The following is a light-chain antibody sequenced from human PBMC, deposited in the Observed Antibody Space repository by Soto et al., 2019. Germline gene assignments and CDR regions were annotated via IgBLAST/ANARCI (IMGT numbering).Light chain of an antibody. CDR1: SSDVGGSGL. J-gene: IGLJ1*01. CDR3: SSYTSSSTL. V-gene: IGLV2-14*02. CDR2: EVS. Sequence: QSVLTQPASVSGSPGQSITISCTGTSSDVGGSGLVSWYQFHPGKAPKLMIYEVSDRPSGISSRFSGSKSGNTASLTISGLQTEDEADYYCSSYTSSSTLFGTGTKLTVL.